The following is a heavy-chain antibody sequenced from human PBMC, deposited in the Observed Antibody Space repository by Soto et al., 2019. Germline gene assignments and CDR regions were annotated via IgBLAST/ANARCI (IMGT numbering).Heavy chain of an antibody. Sequence: PSETLSLTCTVSGGSISSGGYYWSWIRQHPGKGLEWIGYIYYSGSTYYNPSLKSRVTISVDTSKNQFSLKLSSVTAADTAVYYCARWFLDYFDYWGQGTLVTVSS. D-gene: IGHD3-22*01. V-gene: IGHV4-31*03. CDR2: IYYSGST. CDR1: GGSISSGGYY. CDR3: ARWFLDYFDY. J-gene: IGHJ4*02.